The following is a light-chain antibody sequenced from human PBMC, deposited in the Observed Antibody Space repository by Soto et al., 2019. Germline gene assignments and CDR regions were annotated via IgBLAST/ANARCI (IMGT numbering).Light chain of an antibody. CDR1: QGIRND. CDR3: LQHNSYPRT. V-gene: IGKV1-17*01. Sequence: DIQMTQSPSSLSASVGDRVTITYRASQGIRNDVGWYQQKPGKAPKRLMYAASSLQSGVPSRFSGSGSGTEFTLTISSLQPEDFATYYCLQHNSYPRTFGQGTKVDIK. J-gene: IGKJ1*01. CDR2: AAS.